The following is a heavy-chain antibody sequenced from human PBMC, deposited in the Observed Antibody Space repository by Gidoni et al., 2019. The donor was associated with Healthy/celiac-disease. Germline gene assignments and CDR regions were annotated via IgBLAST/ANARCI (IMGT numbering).Heavy chain of an antibody. CDR1: GFTFSSYS. J-gene: IGHJ6*02. D-gene: IGHD3-22*01. Sequence: EVQLVESGGGLVKPGGSLRLSCAASGFTFSSYSMNWVRQAPGKGLEWVSSISSSSSYIYYADSVKGRFTISRDNAKNSLYLQMNSLRAEDTAVYYCAREGEYYYDSSALHYYGMDVWGQGTTVTVSS. V-gene: IGHV3-21*01. CDR2: ISSSSSYI. CDR3: AREGEYYYDSSALHYYGMDV.